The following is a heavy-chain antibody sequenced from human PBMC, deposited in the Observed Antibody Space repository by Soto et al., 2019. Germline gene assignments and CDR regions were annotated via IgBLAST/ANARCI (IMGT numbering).Heavy chain of an antibody. CDR2: IIPTRGIA. J-gene: IGHJ4*02. CDR3: ARSIAARRSADDY. Sequence: QVQLVQSGAEVKKPGSSVNVSCKASGDTFSSYTISWLRQAPGQRLEWMGRIIPTRGIANYAPKFQGRVTITADKATSTAYMELSSLRSEDTAVYDCARSIAARRSADDYWGQGTLVTVSA. CDR1: GDTFSSYT. D-gene: IGHD6-6*01. V-gene: IGHV1-69*02.